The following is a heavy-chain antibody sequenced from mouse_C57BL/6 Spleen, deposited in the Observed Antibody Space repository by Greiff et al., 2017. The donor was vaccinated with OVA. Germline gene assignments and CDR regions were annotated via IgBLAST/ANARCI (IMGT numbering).Heavy chain of an antibody. CDR2: INSDGGST. CDR3: ARISTTGVATDWYFDG. V-gene: IGHV5-2*01. J-gene: IGHJ1*03. CDR1: EYAFPSHD. Sequence: EVKLVESGGGLVQPGESLKLSCESNEYAFPSHDMSWVRKTPEKRLELVAAINSDGGSTYYPDTMERRFIISRDNTQKTRYLQRSRMRSEDTALYYCARISTTGVATDWYFDGWGTGTTVTVSS. D-gene: IGHD1-1*01.